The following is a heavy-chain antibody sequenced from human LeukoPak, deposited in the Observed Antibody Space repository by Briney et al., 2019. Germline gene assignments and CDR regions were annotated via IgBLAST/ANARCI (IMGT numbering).Heavy chain of an antibody. D-gene: IGHD3-9*01. J-gene: IGHJ4*02. CDR3: ARGPGYDILTGYYLGY. V-gene: IGHV1-2*02. CDR2: INPNSGGT. Sequence: GASVKVSCKASGYTFTGYYMHWVRQAPRQGLEWMGWINPNSGGTNYAQKFQGRVTMTRDTSISTAYMELSRLRSDDTAVYYCARGPGYDILTGYYLGYWGQGTLVTVSS. CDR1: GYTFTGYY.